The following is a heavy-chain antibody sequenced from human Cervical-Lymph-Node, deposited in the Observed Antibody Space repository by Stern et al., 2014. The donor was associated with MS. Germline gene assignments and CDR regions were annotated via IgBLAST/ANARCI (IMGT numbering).Heavy chain of an antibody. CDR3: AQRIAAPTKNYFDF. CDR2: IYWDDDK. Sequence: ESGPTLVKPTQTLTLTCTFSGFSLTTRGGGVGWLRQSPGKALEWLAVIYWDDDKRYGPSLESRLTITKDTSKNQVVLTMTNMDPVDTATYYCAQRIAAPTKNYFDFWGQGTLVTVSS. CDR1: GFSLTTRGGG. J-gene: IGHJ4*02. V-gene: IGHV2-5*05. D-gene: IGHD5-24*01.